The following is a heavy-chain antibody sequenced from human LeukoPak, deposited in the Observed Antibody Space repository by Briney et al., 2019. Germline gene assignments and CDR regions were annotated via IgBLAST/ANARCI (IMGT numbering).Heavy chain of an antibody. CDR3: AKSRGQYGDDLFYYYDRDL. CDR2: ISDSGVTT. CDR1: GFTSSSCA. V-gene: IGHV3-23*01. J-gene: IGHJ6*02. D-gene: IGHD4-17*01. Sequence: GGSLRLSCAAPGFTSSSCAMSWVRQAPGKGLEWVSGISDSGVTTYHADSVKGRFAISRDNSKNTLYLQMNSLRAEDTALYYCAKSRGQYGDDLFYYYDRDLWRQGTTVTVSS.